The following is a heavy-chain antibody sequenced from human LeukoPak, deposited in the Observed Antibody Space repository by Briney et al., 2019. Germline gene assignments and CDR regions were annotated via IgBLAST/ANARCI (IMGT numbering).Heavy chain of an antibody. J-gene: IGHJ6*04. D-gene: IGHD6-19*01. CDR2: IIPIFGTA. Sequence: PSVNVSCTASGGIFTSYAISWVRQAPGQGREWMGGIIPIFGTANYAQKFQDRVTITADESTSTAYMELSSLRSEDTAVYYCARTIQQWLVSDAGYDYAVDVWGKGTTVTVSS. CDR3: ARTIQQWLVSDAGYDYAVDV. CDR1: GGIFTSYA. V-gene: IGHV1-69*01.